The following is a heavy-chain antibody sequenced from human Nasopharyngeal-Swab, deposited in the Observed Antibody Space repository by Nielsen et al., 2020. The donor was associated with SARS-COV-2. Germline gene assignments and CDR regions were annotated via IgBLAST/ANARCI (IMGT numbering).Heavy chain of an antibody. CDR1: GFTFSSYG. Sequence: GESLKISCAASGFTFSSYGMHWVHQAPGKGLEWVAVISYDGSNKYYADSVKGRFTISRDNSKNTLYLQMNSLRAEDTAVYYCARDRFTGSGLNMDVWGQGTTVTVSS. CDR2: ISYDGSNK. CDR3: ARDRFTGSGLNMDV. J-gene: IGHJ6*02. D-gene: IGHD2-15*01. V-gene: IGHV3-30*03.